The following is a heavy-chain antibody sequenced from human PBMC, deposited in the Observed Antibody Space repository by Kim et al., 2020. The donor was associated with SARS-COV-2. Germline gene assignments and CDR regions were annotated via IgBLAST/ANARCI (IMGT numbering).Heavy chain of an antibody. J-gene: IGHJ2*01. CDR2: ISWNSGSI. CDR3: AKDTPSSSFWYFDL. CDR1: GFTFDDYA. D-gene: IGHD6-6*01. V-gene: IGHV3-9*01. Sequence: GGSLRLSCAASGFTFDDYAMHWVRQAPGKGLEWVSGISWNSGSIGYADSVKGRFTISRDNAKNSLYLQMNSLRAEDTALYYCAKDTPSSSFWYFDLWGRGTLVTVSS.